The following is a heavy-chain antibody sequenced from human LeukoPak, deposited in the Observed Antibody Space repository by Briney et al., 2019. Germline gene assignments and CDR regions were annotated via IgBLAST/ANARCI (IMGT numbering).Heavy chain of an antibody. CDR3: ARVTVDHIAAAGGLVDY. Sequence: PSETLSLTCTVSGGSISSYYWSWIRQPPGKVLEWIGYIYYSGSTNYNPSLKSRVTISVDTSKNQFSLKLSSVTAADTAVYYCARVTVDHIAAAGGLVDYWGQGTLVTVSS. V-gene: IGHV4-59*01. CDR2: IYYSGST. CDR1: GGSISSYY. J-gene: IGHJ4*02. D-gene: IGHD6-13*01.